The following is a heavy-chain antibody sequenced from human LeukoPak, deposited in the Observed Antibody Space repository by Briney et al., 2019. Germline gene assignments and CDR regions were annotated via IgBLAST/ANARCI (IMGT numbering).Heavy chain of an antibody. V-gene: IGHV3-23*01. CDR3: ATRPYYDFSTGYYEGDY. Sequence: GGSLRLSCAASGFSFSSFAMSWVRQAPGKGLEWVSSISGSGGSTYNADSVKGRFTISRDDSKDTLYLQMDSLRVDDTAIYYCATRPYYDFSTGYYEGDYWGQGTLVTVSS. CDR1: GFSFSSFA. CDR2: ISGSGGST. D-gene: IGHD3-3*01. J-gene: IGHJ4*02.